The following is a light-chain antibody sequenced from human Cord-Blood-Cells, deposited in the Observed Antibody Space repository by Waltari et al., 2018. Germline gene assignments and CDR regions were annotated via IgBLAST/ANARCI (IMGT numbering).Light chain of an antibody. Sequence: EIVLTHSPATLHLSPGERATLSCRASQSVSSYLAWYQQKPGQAPRLLIYDASNRATGIPARFSGSGSGTDFTLTISSLEPEDFAVYYCQQRSNPITFGQGTRLEIK. CDR1: QSVSSY. V-gene: IGKV3-11*01. CDR2: DAS. CDR3: QQRSNPIT. J-gene: IGKJ5*01.